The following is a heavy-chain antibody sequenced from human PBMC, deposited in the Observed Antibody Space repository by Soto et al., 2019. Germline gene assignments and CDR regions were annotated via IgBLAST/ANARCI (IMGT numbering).Heavy chain of an antibody. Sequence: WGSMRLSCAASGFTFSSYGMHWVRQAPGKGLEWVAVISYDGSNKYYADSVKGRFTISRDNSKNTLYLQMNSLRAEDTAVYYCAKDSCSSTSCHDSYMDVWGKGTTVTVSS. CDR2: ISYDGSNK. V-gene: IGHV3-30*18. J-gene: IGHJ6*03. CDR1: GFTFSSYG. CDR3: AKDSCSSTSCHDSYMDV. D-gene: IGHD2-2*01.